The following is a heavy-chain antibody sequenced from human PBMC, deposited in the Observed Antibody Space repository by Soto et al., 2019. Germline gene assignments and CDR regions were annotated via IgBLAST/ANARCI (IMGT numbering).Heavy chain of an antibody. J-gene: IGHJ5*02. V-gene: IGHV3-23*01. Sequence: PGGSLRLSCAASGFTFSSYAMSWVRQAPGKGLEWVAAISGSGGSTYYADSVKGRFTISRHNSKNTLYLQMNSLRAEDTAVYYCAKDLTPYGSGSYSWFDPWGQGTLVTVSP. CDR1: GFTFSSYA. CDR3: AKDLTPYGSGSYSWFDP. CDR2: ISGSGGST. D-gene: IGHD3-10*01.